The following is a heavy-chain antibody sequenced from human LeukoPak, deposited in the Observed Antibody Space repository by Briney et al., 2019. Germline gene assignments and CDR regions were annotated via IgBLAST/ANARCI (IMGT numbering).Heavy chain of an antibody. CDR1: GLTLSSYA. D-gene: IGHD2-2*01. Sequence: HSGVYLRLSCAACGLTLSSYATTWVRHARGKGLEWGTSIIGTGRGTYYADSVKGRYTISRDKSKNTLYLQMHSLRAEDTAVYFCAKERLEFCGSTNCYSTYYFDYWGRGTLVTVSA. J-gene: IGHJ4*01. CDR2: IIGTGRGT. V-gene: IGHV3-23*01. CDR3: AKERLEFCGSTNCYSTYYFDY.